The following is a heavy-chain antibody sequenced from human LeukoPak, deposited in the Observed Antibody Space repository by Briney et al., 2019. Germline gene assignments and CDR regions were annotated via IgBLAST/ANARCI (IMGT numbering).Heavy chain of an antibody. Sequence: GASVKVSCKASGGTFSSYAISWVRQAPGQGLEWMGGIIPIFGTANYAQKFQGRVTITADKSTSTAYMELSSLRSEDTAVYYCASPRALYCSSTSCQTANGAFDIWGQGTMVTVSS. CDR1: GGTFSSYA. CDR3: ASPRALYCSSTSCQTANGAFDI. J-gene: IGHJ3*02. D-gene: IGHD2-2*01. CDR2: IIPIFGTA. V-gene: IGHV1-69*06.